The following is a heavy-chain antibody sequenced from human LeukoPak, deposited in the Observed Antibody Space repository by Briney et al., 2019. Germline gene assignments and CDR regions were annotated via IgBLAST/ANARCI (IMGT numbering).Heavy chain of an antibody. J-gene: IGHJ3*02. CDR3: SRAWVMTRLGDALDI. CDR1: GYTFSSYD. V-gene: IGHV1-8*01. CDR2: MNPNSGNT. D-gene: IGHD7-27*01. Sequence: GASVKVSCKASGYTFSSYDINWVRQATGQGLEWMGWMNPNSGNTGYAQKFQGRVTMTRNTSISTAYMELSSLRSEDPAVYYCSRAWVMTRLGDALDIWGQGTMVTVSS.